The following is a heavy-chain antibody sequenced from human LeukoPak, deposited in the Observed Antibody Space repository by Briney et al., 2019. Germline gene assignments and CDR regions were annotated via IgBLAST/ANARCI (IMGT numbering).Heavy chain of an antibody. CDR2: FDPEDGET. Sequence: ASVKVSCKVSGYTLTELSMHWVRQAPGKGLEWMGGFDPEDGETIYAQKFQGRVTMTEDISTDTAYMELSSLRSEDTAVYYCATGIAVAGDFDYWGQGTLVTVSS. CDR1: GYTLTELS. D-gene: IGHD6-19*01. CDR3: ATGIAVAGDFDY. V-gene: IGHV1-24*01. J-gene: IGHJ4*02.